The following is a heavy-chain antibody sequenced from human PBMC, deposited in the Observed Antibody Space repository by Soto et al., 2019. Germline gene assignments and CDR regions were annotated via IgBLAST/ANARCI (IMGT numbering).Heavy chain of an antibody. D-gene: IGHD1-1*01. CDR3: ARGRYGDY. J-gene: IGHJ4*02. CDR1: GYDFTTYG. V-gene: IGHV1-18*01. CDR2: ISAHNGNT. Sequence: QVHLVQSGAEVKKPGASVKVSCKGSGYDFTTYGITWVRQAPGQGLEWMAWISAHNGNTDYAQKLQGRVTVTRDKSMSTAYMELRSLRSDDTAMYYCARGRYGDYWGQGALVTVSS.